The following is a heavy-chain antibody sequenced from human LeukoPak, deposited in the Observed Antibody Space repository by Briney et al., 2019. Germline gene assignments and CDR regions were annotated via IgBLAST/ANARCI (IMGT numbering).Heavy chain of an antibody. D-gene: IGHD7-27*01. CDR2: ISSSGSTI. Sequence: GGSLRLYCAASGFTFSSYEMIWLRQAPGKGLEGVSYISSSGSTIYYADSVKGRFTISRDNAKNSLYLQMNSLRAEDTAVYYCARRLGSRYYFDYWGQGTLVTVSS. V-gene: IGHV3-48*03. J-gene: IGHJ4*02. CDR3: ARRLGSRYYFDY. CDR1: GFTFSSYE.